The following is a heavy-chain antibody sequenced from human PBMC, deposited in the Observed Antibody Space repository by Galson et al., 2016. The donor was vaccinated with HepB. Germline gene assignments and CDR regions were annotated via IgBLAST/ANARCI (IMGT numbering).Heavy chain of an antibody. CDR3: ASGKVAARLYYYGMDV. Sequence: SLRLSCAASGFTFSTYGMHWVRQAPGKGLEWVAVIWNDGSNKYYVDSVKGRFTISRDNSRNTLYLQMNSLRAEDTAVYYCASGKVAARLYYYGMDVWGQGTLVIVSS. CDR1: GFTFSTYG. V-gene: IGHV3-33*01. CDR2: IWNDGSNK. J-gene: IGHJ6*02. D-gene: IGHD6-19*01.